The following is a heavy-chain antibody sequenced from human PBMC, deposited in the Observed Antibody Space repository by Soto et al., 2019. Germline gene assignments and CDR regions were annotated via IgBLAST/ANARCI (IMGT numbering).Heavy chain of an antibody. J-gene: IGHJ4*02. CDR2: IYNSGST. CDR1: GASISSYY. Sequence: QVQLQESGPGLVKPSETLSLTCTVSGASISSYYWTWIRQPPGKGLEWIGYIYNSGSTHDNPSLRRRVTKSVDTSKDQSSRTLRSVTAADTAVYYCASMGYHYGSGSYPLDYWGKGTLVTVS. V-gene: IGHV4-59*08. CDR3: ASMGYHYGSGSYPLDY. D-gene: IGHD3-10*01.